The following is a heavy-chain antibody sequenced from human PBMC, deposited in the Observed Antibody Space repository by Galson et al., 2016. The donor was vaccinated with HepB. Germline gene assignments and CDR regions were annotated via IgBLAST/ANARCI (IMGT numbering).Heavy chain of an antibody. CDR3: ARGRSPYSGFHIDY. D-gene: IGHD5-12*01. CDR2: ISYSGST. CDR1: GGSVSSGSYY. Sequence: ETLSLTCTVSGGSVSSGSYYWSWIRQPPGKGLEWIGYISYSGSTNYNPTLKSRVTISVDTTKNQFSLKVSSVTAADTAVYYCARGRSPYSGFHIDYWGQGTLVTVSS. V-gene: IGHV4-61*01. J-gene: IGHJ4*02.